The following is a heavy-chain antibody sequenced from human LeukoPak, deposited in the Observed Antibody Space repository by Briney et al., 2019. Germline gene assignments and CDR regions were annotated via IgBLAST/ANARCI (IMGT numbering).Heavy chain of an antibody. D-gene: IGHD3-3*01. CDR2: LSWNSGNI. CDR3: AKGMYYDFWSGFRY. CDR1: GFTFDDYA. J-gene: IGHJ4*02. V-gene: IGHV3-9*01. Sequence: GGSLRLSCAASGFTFDDYAMHWVRQAPGKGLEGVSGLSWNSGNIGYADSVKGRFTISRDNAKNSLYLQMKSLRAEDTALYYCAKGMYYDFWSGFRYWGQGTLVTVSS.